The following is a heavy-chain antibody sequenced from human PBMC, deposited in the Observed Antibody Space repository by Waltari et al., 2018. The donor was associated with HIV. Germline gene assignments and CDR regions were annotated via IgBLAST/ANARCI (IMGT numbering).Heavy chain of an antibody. D-gene: IGHD7-27*01. CDR1: GGSISSYY. CDR2: ISTSEST. CDR3: ARAYLGWSSNWFDP. Sequence: QVQLQESGPGLVKPSETLSLTCTVSGGSISSYYWSWIRQPAGKGREWIGRISTSESTNYNPSLKSRVTMSVDTSKNQFSLKLSSVTAADTAVYYCARAYLGWSSNWFDPWGQGTLVTVSS. V-gene: IGHV4-4*07. J-gene: IGHJ5*02.